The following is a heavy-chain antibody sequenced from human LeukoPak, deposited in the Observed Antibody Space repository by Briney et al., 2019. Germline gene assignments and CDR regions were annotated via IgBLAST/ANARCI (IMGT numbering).Heavy chain of an antibody. CDR2: INPNSGGT. D-gene: IGHD3-22*01. J-gene: IGHJ5*02. CDR3: ARDPSKYYYDSSGGDL. Sequence: ASVKVSCKASGYTFTGYYMHWVRQAPGQGLEWMGWINPNSGGTNYAQKFQGRVTMTRDTSISTAYMELSRLRSDDTAVYYCARDPSKYYYDSSGGDLWGQGTLVTVSS. V-gene: IGHV1-2*02. CDR1: GYTFTGYY.